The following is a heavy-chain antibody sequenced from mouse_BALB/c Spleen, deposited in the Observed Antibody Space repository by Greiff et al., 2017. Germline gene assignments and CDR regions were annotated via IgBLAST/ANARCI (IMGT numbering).Heavy chain of an antibody. Sequence: QVQLQQSGPALVRPGVSVKISCKGSSYTFTDYAMHWVKQSHAKSLEWIGVISTYYGNTNYNQKFKGKATMTVDKYSSTAYMELARLTAEDSAVYYCASTATDAMDYWGQGTSVTVSS. CDR1: SYTFTDYA. V-gene: IGHV1-67*01. CDR3: ASTATDAMDY. CDR2: ISTYYGNT. D-gene: IGHD1-2*01. J-gene: IGHJ4*01.